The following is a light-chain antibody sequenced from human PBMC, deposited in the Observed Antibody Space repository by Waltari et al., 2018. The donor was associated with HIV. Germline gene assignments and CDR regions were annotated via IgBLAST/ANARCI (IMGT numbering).Light chain of an antibody. CDR2: SNS. CDR1: SSTIGAGFD. Sequence: HSVLTPPPSVSGAPGQRVTISCTGRSSTIGAGFDTHWYQHLPGTAPKLLIYSNSNRPSGVPDRFSGSKSGTSASLAITGLQAEDEADYYCQSYDSSLSALFGGGTKLTVL. CDR3: QSYDSSLSAL. V-gene: IGLV1-40*01. J-gene: IGLJ2*01.